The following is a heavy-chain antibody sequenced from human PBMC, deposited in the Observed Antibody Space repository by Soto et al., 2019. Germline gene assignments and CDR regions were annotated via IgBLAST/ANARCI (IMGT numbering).Heavy chain of an antibody. CDR3: ARAAPATCTSTICFAYSPDV. CDR1: GFTFNNDW. V-gene: IGHV3-74*01. CDR2: MNNDGSIT. Sequence: PAWSVRLSCAASGFTFNNDWMHLFRRAPGEGLALVARMNNDGSITTYGDSVKGRVTISRDNAKNTLFLQMNSLRAEDTAVYYCARAAPATCTSTICFAYSPDVWGKGTTVNVSS. D-gene: IGHD2-2*01. J-gene: IGHJ6*04.